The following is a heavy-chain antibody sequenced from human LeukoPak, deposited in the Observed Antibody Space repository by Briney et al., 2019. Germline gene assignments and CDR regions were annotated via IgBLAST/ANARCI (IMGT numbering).Heavy chain of an antibody. V-gene: IGHV3-23*01. Sequence: PGGSLRLSCAASGFTFSSYAMSWVRQAPGKGLEWVSAISGSGGSTYYADSVKGRFTISRDNSKNTLYLQMNSLRAEDTAVYYCAKLDTIFGGISLDVWSDAFDIWGQGTMVTVSS. CDR2: ISGSGGST. J-gene: IGHJ3*02. CDR3: AKLDTIFGGISLDVWSDAFDI. CDR1: GFTFSSYA. D-gene: IGHD3-3*01.